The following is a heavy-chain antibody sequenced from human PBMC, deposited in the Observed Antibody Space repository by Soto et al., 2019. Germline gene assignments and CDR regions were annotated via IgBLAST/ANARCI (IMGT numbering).Heavy chain of an antibody. CDR3: APRINYYDSSGYPFDY. D-gene: IGHD3-22*01. CDR1: GFTFSSYA. V-gene: IGHV3-23*01. J-gene: IGHJ4*02. Sequence: GGSLRLSCAASGFTFSSYAMSWVRQAPGKGLERVSAISGSGGSTYYADSVKGRFTISRDNSKNTLYLQMNSLRAEDTAVYYCAPRINYYDSSGYPFDYWGQGTLVTVSS. CDR2: ISGSGGST.